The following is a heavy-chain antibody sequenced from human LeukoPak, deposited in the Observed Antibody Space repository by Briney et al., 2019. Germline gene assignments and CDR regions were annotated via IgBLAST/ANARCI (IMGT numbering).Heavy chain of an antibody. D-gene: IGHD2-21*01. Sequence: SETLSLTCTVSGGSISSYYWSWIRQPPGKGLEWIGYIYYSGSTNYNPSLKSRVTISVDTSKNQFSLKLSSVTAADTAVYYCARLYCGGDCFDYWGQGTLVTVSS. CDR3: ARLYCGGDCFDY. CDR1: GGSISSYY. J-gene: IGHJ4*02. CDR2: IYYSGST. V-gene: IGHV4-59*01.